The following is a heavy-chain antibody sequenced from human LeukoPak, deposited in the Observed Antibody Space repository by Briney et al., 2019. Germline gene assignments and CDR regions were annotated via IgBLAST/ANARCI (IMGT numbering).Heavy chain of an antibody. CDR3: AKAKQQLGFDP. D-gene: IGHD6-13*01. CDR2: ISGSGGST. CDR1: GFTFSSYA. V-gene: IGHV3-23*01. Sequence: GGSLRLSCAASGFTFSSYAMSWVRQAPEKGLEWVSGISGSGGSTYHADSVKGRFTISRDNSKNTLYLQMNSLRAEDTAVYYCAKAKQQLGFDPWGQGTLVTVSS. J-gene: IGHJ5*02.